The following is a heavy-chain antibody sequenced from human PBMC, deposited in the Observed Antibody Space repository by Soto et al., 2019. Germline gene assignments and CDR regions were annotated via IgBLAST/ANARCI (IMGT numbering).Heavy chain of an antibody. CDR3: ARGTLRYFDWLGPNYYYGMGV. V-gene: IGHV3-30-3*01. D-gene: IGHD3-9*01. CDR1: GFTFSSYA. Sequence: GGSLRLSCAASGFTFSSYAMHWVRQAPGKGLEWVAVISYDGSNKYYADSVKGRFTISRDNSKNTLYLQMNSLRAEDTAVYYCARGTLRYFDWLGPNYYYGMGVWGQGTTVTVSS. CDR2: ISYDGSNK. J-gene: IGHJ6*02.